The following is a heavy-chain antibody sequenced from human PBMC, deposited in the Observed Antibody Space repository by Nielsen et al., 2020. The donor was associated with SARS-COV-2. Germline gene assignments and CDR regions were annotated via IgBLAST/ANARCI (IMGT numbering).Heavy chain of an antibody. CDR2: INPISGGT. CDR1: GYTFTGYY. V-gene: IGHV1-2*06. CDR3: ARDGLDAFDV. Sequence: ASVKVSCKASGYTFTGYYMYWVRQAPGQGLEWMGRINPISGGTNYARNFQGGVTMTRDTTIGTAYLELSGLKSGDTAIYYCARDGLDAFDVWGQGTMVTVSS. J-gene: IGHJ3*01. D-gene: IGHD3/OR15-3a*01.